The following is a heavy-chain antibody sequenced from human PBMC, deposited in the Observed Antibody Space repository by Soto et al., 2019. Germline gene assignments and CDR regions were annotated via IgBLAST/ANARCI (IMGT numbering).Heavy chain of an antibody. CDR2: VDPNDSFA. CDR3: ARHQSGSGNSNFDF. Sequence: GESLKISCQAFEYSFRIYWISWVRQKPGAGLEWMGRVDPNDSFATYSPSFEGHVSISVDKSTNIVYLQWRSLRASDTATYYCARHQSGSGNSNFDFWGQGTPVTVSS. V-gene: IGHV5-10-1*01. D-gene: IGHD3-10*01. CDR1: EYSFRIYW. J-gene: IGHJ4*02.